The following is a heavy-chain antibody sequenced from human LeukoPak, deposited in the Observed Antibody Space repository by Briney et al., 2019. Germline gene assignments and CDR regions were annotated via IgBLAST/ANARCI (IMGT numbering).Heavy chain of an antibody. J-gene: IGHJ4*02. CDR2: IYYSGST. Sequence: PSETLSLTCTVSGGSISSSSYYWGWIRQPPGKGLEWIGSIYYSGSTYYNPSLKSRVTISVDTSKNQFSLKLSSVTAADTAVYYCGRDNWGSIDYWGQGTLVTVSS. CDR1: GGSISSSSYY. V-gene: IGHV4-39*07. D-gene: IGHD7-27*01. CDR3: GRDNWGSIDY.